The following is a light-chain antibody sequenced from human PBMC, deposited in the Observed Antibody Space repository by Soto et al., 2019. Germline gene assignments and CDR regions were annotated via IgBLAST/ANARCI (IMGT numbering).Light chain of an antibody. V-gene: IGLV2-8*01. CDR2: EVN. Sequence: QSALTQPPSASGSPGQSVTISCTGTSSDIGGYNYVSWYQQHPGKAPKLMIYEVNKRPSGVPDRFSGSKSGNTASLTVSGLQAEDEADYYGSFRVLFGGGTKLTVL. CDR1: SSDIGGYNY. J-gene: IGLJ2*01. CDR3: SFRVL.